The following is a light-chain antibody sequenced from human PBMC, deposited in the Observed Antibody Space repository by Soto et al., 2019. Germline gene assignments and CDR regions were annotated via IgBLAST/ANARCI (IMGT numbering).Light chain of an antibody. V-gene: IGKV1-9*01. Sequence: DIQMTQSPSTLSASVGDRVTIACRASQGISSYLAWYQQKPGKAPNLLIYDASTLQSGVPSRFSGSGSGTEFTLTISSLQSEDFAVYYCQQYNNWPRTFGQGTKVDI. CDR2: DAS. CDR1: QGISSY. CDR3: QQYNNWPRT. J-gene: IGKJ1*01.